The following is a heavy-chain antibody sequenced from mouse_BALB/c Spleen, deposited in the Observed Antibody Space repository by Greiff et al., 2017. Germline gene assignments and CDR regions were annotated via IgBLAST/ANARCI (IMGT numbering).Heavy chain of an antibody. V-gene: IGHV3-2*02. J-gene: IGHJ4*01. CDR3: AWYYGRDYYAMDY. CDR2: ISYSGST. D-gene: IGHD1-1*01. Sequence: EVQLQESGPGLVKPSQSLSLTCTVTGYSITSDYAWTWIRQFPGNKLEWMGYISYSGSTSYNPSLNSRISITRDTSTNQFFLQLNSVTTEDTATYYCAWYYGRDYYAMDYWGQGTSGTVSS. CDR1: GYSITSDYA.